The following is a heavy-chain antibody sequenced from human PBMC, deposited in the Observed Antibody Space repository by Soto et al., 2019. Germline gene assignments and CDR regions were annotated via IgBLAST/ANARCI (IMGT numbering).Heavy chain of an antibody. CDR1: GFTFSDYY. CDR2: ISGNGEII. Sequence: GGXLRLSCAASGFTFSDYYIHWIRRAPGKGLEWISYISGNGEIIQYAASARGRFTISRDNAENSVYLEMDSLRAEDTALYYCARDVDADFRTDFDYWGRGTLVTVSS. CDR3: ARDVDADFRTDFDY. D-gene: IGHD4-17*01. V-gene: IGHV3-11*01. J-gene: IGHJ4*02.